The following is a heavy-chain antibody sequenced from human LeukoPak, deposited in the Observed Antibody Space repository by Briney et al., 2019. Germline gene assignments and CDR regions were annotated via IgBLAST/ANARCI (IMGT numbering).Heavy chain of an antibody. Sequence: ASVKVSCKASGYTFTSYGISWVRQAPGQGLEWWGWISAYNGNTNYAQKLQGRVTMTTDTSTSTAYMELRSLRSDDTAVYYCARDLGIAAAGKGFDYWGQGTLVTVSS. D-gene: IGHD6-13*01. J-gene: IGHJ4*02. CDR3: ARDLGIAAAGKGFDY. CDR1: GYTFTSYG. CDR2: ISAYNGNT. V-gene: IGHV1-18*01.